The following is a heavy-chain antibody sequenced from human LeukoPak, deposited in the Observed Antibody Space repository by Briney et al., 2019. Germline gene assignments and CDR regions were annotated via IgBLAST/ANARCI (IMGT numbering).Heavy chain of an antibody. D-gene: IGHD3-22*01. CDR2: ISGSGGRT. J-gene: IGHJ3*02. Sequence: GGSLRLSCAASGFTFSSYAMSWVRQAPGKGLEWVSAISGSGGRTNYADSVKGRFTISRDNSKNTLYLQMNRLRAEDTAVYYCAKVLVYDRSGDDAFDIWGQGTMVTVSS. CDR1: GFTFSSYA. CDR3: AKVLVYDRSGDDAFDI. V-gene: IGHV3-23*01.